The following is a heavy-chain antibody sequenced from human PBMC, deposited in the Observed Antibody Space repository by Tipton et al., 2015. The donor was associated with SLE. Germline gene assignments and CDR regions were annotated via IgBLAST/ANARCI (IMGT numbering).Heavy chain of an antibody. J-gene: IGHJ6*02. Sequence: SLRLSCSASGFTFSSYAMHWVRQAPGKGLEYVSAISSNGGSTYYADSVKGRFTISRDNSKNTLYLQMSSLRAEDTAVYYCVKGPTRGVIIGGMDVWGQGTTVTVSS. V-gene: IGHV3-64D*06. D-gene: IGHD3-10*01. CDR1: GFTFSSYA. CDR2: ISSNGGST. CDR3: VKGPTRGVIIGGMDV.